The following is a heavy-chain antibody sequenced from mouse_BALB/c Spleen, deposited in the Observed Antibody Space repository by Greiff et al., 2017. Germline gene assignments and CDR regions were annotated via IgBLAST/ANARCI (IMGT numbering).Heavy chain of an antibody. J-gene: IGHJ4*01. CDR3: ARHGGLPYYAMDY. D-gene: IGHD2-4*01. V-gene: IGHV2-6-2*01. Sequence: QVQLKESGPDLVAPSQSLSITCTVSGFSLTSYGVHWVRQPPGKGLEWLVVIWSDGSTTYNSALKSRLSISKDNSKSQVFLKMNSLQTDDTAMYYCARHGGLPYYAMDYWGQGTSVTVSS. CDR1: GFSLTSYG. CDR2: IWSDGST.